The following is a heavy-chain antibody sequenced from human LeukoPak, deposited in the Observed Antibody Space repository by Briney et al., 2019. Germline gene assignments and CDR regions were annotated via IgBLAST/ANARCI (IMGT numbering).Heavy chain of an antibody. CDR2: ISGSGGST. V-gene: IGHV3-23*01. Sequence: SSSSYYWGWIRQPPGKGLEWVSAISGSGGSTYYADSVKGRFTISRDNSKNTLYLQTNSLRAEDTALYYCAKGGGHNWFDPWGQGTLVTVSS. J-gene: IGHJ5*02. D-gene: IGHD3-10*01. CDR3: AKGGGHNWFDP. CDR1: SSSSYY.